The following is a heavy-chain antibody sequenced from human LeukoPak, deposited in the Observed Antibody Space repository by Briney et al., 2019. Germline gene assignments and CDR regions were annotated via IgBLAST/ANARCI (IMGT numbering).Heavy chain of an antibody. CDR1: GGTFSSYA. J-gene: IGHJ4*02. D-gene: IGHD6-13*01. Sequence: SVKVSCKASGGTFSSYAISWVRQAPGQGVEWVGGIIPIFGTANYAQKFQGRVTITTDESTSTAYMELSSLRSEDTAVYYCARRGSSWSSTPYYFDYWGQGTLVTVSS. CDR3: ARRGSSWSSTPYYFDY. V-gene: IGHV1-69*05. CDR2: IIPIFGTA.